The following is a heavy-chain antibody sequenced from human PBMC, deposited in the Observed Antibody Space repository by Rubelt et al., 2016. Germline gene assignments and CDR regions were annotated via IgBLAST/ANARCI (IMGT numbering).Heavy chain of an antibody. D-gene: IGHD6-13*01. V-gene: IGHV4-34*01. CDR2: INHSGST. CDR3: AADFLGAAGTGD. Sequence: QVQLQQWGAGLLKPSETLSLTCAVYGGSFSGYYWSWIRQPPGKGLEWIGEINHSGSTTYNPSLKSRVTISVDTSTNQFSLKLSSVTAADTAVYYCAADFLGAAGTGDWGQGTLVTVSS. CDR1: GGSFSGYY. J-gene: IGHJ4*02.